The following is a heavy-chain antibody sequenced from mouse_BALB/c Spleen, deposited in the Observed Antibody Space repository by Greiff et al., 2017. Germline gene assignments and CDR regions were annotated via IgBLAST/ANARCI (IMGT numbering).Heavy chain of an antibody. V-gene: IGHV5-6-5*01. D-gene: IGHD1-2*01. Sequence: EVQRVESGGGLVKPGGSLKLSCAASGFTFSSYAMSWVRQTPEKRLEWVASISSGGSTYYPDSVKGRFTITRDNARNILYLQMSSLRSEDTAMYYCARVIPSHYYGYEAMDYWGQGTSVTVSS. CDR2: ISSGGST. J-gene: IGHJ4*01. CDR3: ARVIPSHYYGYEAMDY. CDR1: GFTFSSYA.